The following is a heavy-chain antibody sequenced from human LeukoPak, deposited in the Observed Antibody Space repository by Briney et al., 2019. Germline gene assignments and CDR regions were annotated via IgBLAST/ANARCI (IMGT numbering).Heavy chain of an antibody. J-gene: IGHJ6*02. V-gene: IGHV1-69*01. CDR2: IIPIFGTA. CDR1: GGTFSSYA. D-gene: IGHD2-2*01. Sequence: GASVKVSCKASGGTFSSYAISWVRQAPGQGLEWMGGIIPIFGTANYAQKFQGRVTITADESTSTAYMELSSLRSEDTAVYYCARDGEYQLPGYYYGMDVWGQGTTVTVSS. CDR3: ARDGEYQLPGYYYGMDV.